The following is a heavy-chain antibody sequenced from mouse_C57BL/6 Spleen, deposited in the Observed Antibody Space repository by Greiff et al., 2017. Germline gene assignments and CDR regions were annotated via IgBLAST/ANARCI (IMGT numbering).Heavy chain of an antibody. CDR1: GYTFTSYW. CDR2: IHPNSGST. V-gene: IGHV1-64*01. D-gene: IGHD1-1*01. J-gene: IGHJ4*01. CDR3: ERYYGSPYYDAMDY. Sequence: QVQLQQSGAELVKPGASVKLSCKASGYTFTSYWMHWVKQRPGQGLEWIGMIHPNSGSTNYNEKFKSKATLTVDKSSSTAYMQLSSLTSEDSAVYYCERYYGSPYYDAMDYWGQGTSVTVSS.